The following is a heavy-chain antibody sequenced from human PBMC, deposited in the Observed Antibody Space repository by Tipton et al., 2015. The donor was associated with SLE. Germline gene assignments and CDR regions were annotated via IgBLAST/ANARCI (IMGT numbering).Heavy chain of an antibody. D-gene: IGHD6-13*01. CDR1: GFTFSSYG. Sequence: SLRLSCAASGFTFSSYGMHWVRQAPGKGLEWVAFIQYDGSNKYYADSVKGRFTIFRDNSKNTLYLQMNSLRAEDTAVYYCASIPQRYSSSWCLYYFDYWGQGTLVTVSS. V-gene: IGHV3-30*02. CDR2: IQYDGSNK. J-gene: IGHJ4*02. CDR3: ASIPQRYSSSWCLYYFDY.